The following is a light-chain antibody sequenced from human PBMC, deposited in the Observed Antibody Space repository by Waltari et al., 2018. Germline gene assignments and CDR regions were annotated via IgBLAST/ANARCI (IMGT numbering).Light chain of an antibody. CDR3: AAWDDSLDAYVV. V-gene: IGLV1-44*01. J-gene: IGLJ2*01. CDR2: NNK. Sequence: QSVLTQPPSASGTPGQKVTISCSGTFSNIGNNAVNCYQQVPGMAPNLLIYNNKSQVPRVPDRFAGAKFGTSASLAISGLQSGDEAVYYCAAWDDSLDAYVVFGGGTKVTVL. CDR1: FSNIGNNA.